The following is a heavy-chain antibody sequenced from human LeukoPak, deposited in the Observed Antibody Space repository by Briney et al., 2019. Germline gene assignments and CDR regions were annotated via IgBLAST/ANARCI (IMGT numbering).Heavy chain of an antibody. CDR1: GFTFSSYS. V-gene: IGHV3-21*01. D-gene: IGHD3-22*01. Sequence: GGSLRLSCAASGFTFSSYSMNWVRQAPGKGLEWVSSISSSSSYIYYVDSVKGRFTISRDNAKNSLYLQMNSLRAEDTAVYYCAREVYRLYYYDSSGGFDYWGQGTLVTVSS. CDR3: AREVYRLYYYDSSGGFDY. J-gene: IGHJ4*02. CDR2: ISSSSSYI.